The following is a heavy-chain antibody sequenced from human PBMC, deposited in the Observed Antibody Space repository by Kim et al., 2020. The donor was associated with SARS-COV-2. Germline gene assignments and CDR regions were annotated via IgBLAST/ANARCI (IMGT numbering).Heavy chain of an antibody. J-gene: IGHJ6*02. D-gene: IGHD3-10*01. CDR1: GFTFSNYA. CDR3: ARDHYYGSGSYKPLYYYGMDV. V-gene: IGHV3-30*04. Sequence: GGSLRLSCAASGFTFSNYAMHWVRQAPGKGLEWVAVISYNGTNKYHADSVKGRFTVSRDNSKNTLFLQMDRLRLEDTAVYYCARDHYYGSGSYKPLYYYGMDVWGQGTTVTVSS. CDR2: ISYNGTNK.